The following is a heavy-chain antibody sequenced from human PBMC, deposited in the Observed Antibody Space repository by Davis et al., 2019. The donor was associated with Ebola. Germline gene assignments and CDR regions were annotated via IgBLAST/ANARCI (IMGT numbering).Heavy chain of an antibody. D-gene: IGHD2/OR15-2a*01. CDR1: GGSISSGDYY. CDR3: ARGRIDGTYYFDY. J-gene: IGHJ4*02. CDR2: IYYSGST. V-gene: IGHV4-30-4*08. Sequence: PSETLSLTCTVSGGSISSGDYYWSWIRQPPGKGLEWIGYIYYSGSTYYNPSLKSRVTISVDTSKNQFSLKLSSVTAADTAVYYCARGRIDGTYYFDYWGQGTLVTVSS.